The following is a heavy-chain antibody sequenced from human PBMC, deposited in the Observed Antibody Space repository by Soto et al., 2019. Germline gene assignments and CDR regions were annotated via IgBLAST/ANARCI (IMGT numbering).Heavy chain of an antibody. CDR1: GFTFSSHG. D-gene: IGHD3-3*01. J-gene: IGHJ4*02. CDR3: AKRKGQNYDFWSGYYFDH. V-gene: IGHV3-30*18. Sequence: QVQLVESGGGVVQPGRSLRVSCGASGFTFSSHGMHWVRQAPGKGLEWVASILYDGTNKYYADFVKGRFTISRDNSKNTLYLQMNSLRVEDTAVYFCAKRKGQNYDFWSGYYFDHWGQGTLVTVSS. CDR2: ILYDGTNK.